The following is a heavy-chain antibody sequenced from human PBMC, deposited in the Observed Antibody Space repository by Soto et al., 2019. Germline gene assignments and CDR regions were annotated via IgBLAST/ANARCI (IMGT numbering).Heavy chain of an antibody. D-gene: IGHD2-2*02. J-gene: IGHJ6*02. CDR1: GYTFTSYG. CDR2: ISAYNGNT. Sequence: ASVKVSCKASGYTFTSYGISWVRQAPGQGLEWMGWISAYNGNTNYAQKLQGRVTMTTDTSTSTAYMELRSRRSDDTAVYYCAREYCSRTSCYISPGRYYDYYGMDVWGQGTTVTVSS. CDR3: AREYCSRTSCYISPGRYYDYYGMDV. V-gene: IGHV1-18*04.